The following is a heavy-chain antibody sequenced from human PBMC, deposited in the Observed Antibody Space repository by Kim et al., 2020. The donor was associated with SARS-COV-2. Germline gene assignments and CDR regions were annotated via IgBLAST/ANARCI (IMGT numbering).Heavy chain of an antibody. V-gene: IGHV3-74*01. J-gene: IGHJ5*02. D-gene: IGHD6-13*01. CDR1: GFTFSSYW. CDR2: INSDGSST. Sequence: GGSLRLSCAASGFTFSSYWMHWVRQAPGKGLVWVSRINSDGSSTSYADSVKGRFTISRDNAKNTLYLQMNSLRAEDTAVYYCARAWSIAAAGRFDPWGQGTLVTVSS. CDR3: ARAWSIAAAGRFDP.